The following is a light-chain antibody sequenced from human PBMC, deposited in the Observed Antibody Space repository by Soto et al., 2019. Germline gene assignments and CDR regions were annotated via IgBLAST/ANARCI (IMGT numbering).Light chain of an antibody. CDR1: QGIRND. J-gene: IGKJ2*01. CDR2: AAS. CDR3: LQDYSHTPT. V-gene: IGKV1-6*01. Sequence: AIQMTQSPSSLSASVGDRVTITCRASQGIRNDIGWYQQKPGKAPKLLIYAASSLETGVPSRFSGSGSGTNFPLTISSLQPEDFATYYCLQDYSHTPTFGPGTKLEIK.